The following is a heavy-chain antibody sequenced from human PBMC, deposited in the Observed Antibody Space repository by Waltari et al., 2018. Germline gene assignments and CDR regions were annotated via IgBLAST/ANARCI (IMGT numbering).Heavy chain of an antibody. J-gene: IGHJ4*02. D-gene: IGHD4-17*01. V-gene: IGHV4-59*01. CDR2: IYYSGST. Sequence: QLQLQESGPGLVKPSETLSLTCTVSGGSISSYYWSWIRQPPGKGLEWIGYIYYSGSTNYNPSLKSRVTISVDTSKNQFSLKLSSVTAADTAVYYCARARRTTVTTRYFDYWGQGTLVTVSS. CDR3: ARARRTTVTTRYFDY. CDR1: GGSISSYY.